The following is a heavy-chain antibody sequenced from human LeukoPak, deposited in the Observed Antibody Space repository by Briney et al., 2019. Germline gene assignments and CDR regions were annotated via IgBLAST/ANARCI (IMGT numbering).Heavy chain of an antibody. V-gene: IGHV3-30*02. Sequence: GGSLRLSCAASGFTFSNYVIHWVRQAPGKGLEWVSLIRYDGSSKYYADSVRGRFTISRENSKNTLYLQMNSLRAEDTAVYYCARYSGNYGLDYWGQGTLVTVSS. CDR3: ARYSGNYGLDY. CDR1: GFTFSNYV. CDR2: IRYDGSSK. J-gene: IGHJ4*02. D-gene: IGHD4-17*01.